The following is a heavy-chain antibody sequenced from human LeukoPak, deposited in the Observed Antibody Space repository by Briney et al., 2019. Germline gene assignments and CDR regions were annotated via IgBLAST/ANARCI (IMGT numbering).Heavy chain of an antibody. CDR3: ARGGYSYGSDY. D-gene: IGHD5-18*01. J-gene: IGHJ4*02. CDR1: GFTVSNNY. CDR2: IYSGGST. Sequence: GGSLRLSCAASGFTVSNNYMSWVRQAPGKGLEWVSVIYSGGSTYYADSVRGRFTTSRDNSKNTLFLHMNSLRAEDTAVYYCARGGYSYGSDYWGQGTLVTVSS. V-gene: IGHV3-53*01.